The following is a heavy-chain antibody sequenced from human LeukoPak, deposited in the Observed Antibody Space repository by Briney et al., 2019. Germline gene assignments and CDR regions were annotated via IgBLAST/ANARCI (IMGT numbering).Heavy chain of an antibody. Sequence: PSETLSLTYAVYGGSFSGYYWSWIRQPPGKGLEWIGEINHSGSTNYNPSLKSRVTISVDTSKNQFSLKLSSVTAADTAVYYCAKADYVDFKENYYMDVWGKGTTVTVSS. J-gene: IGHJ6*03. CDR2: INHSGST. CDR3: AKADYVDFKENYYMDV. CDR1: GGSFSGYY. D-gene: IGHD3-10*02. V-gene: IGHV4-34*01.